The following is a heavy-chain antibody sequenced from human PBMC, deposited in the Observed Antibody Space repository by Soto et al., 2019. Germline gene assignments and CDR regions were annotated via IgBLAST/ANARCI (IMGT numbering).Heavy chain of an antibody. D-gene: IGHD6-13*01. Sequence: EVQLVESGGGLVQPGGSLRLSCAASGFTFSSYSMNWVRQAPGKGLEWVSYISSSSSTIYYADSVKGRFPISRDNAKNSLYLQKNSLRDEDTAVYYCARDRIAAAGTYYYGMDVWGQGTTVTVSS. J-gene: IGHJ6*02. CDR2: ISSSSSTI. V-gene: IGHV3-48*02. CDR3: ARDRIAAAGTYYYGMDV. CDR1: GFTFSSYS.